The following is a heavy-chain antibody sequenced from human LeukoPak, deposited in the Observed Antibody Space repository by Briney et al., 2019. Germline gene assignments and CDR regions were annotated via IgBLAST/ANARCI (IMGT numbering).Heavy chain of an antibody. D-gene: IGHD3-22*01. CDR1: GGSISSYY. CDR2: IYYSGNT. V-gene: IGHV4-59*12. CDR3: ARDLRYYDSSGPFDY. J-gene: IGHJ4*02. Sequence: SETLSLTCTVSGGSISSYYWSWIRQPPGKGLEWIGYIYYSGNTNYNPSLKSRVTISVETSKNQFSPKLSSVTAADTAVYYCARDLRYYDSSGPFDYWGQGTLVTVSS.